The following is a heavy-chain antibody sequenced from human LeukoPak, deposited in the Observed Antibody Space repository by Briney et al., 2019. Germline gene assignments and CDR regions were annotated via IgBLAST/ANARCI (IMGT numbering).Heavy chain of an antibody. CDR2: IKQDGSEK. CDR1: GFTFSSYW. CDR3: ARAKYYYDSSGYYYY. D-gene: IGHD3-22*01. V-gene: IGHV3-7*01. J-gene: IGHJ4*02. Sequence: PGGSLRLSCAASGFTFSSYWMSWVRQAPGKGLEWAANIKQDGSEKYYVDSVKGRFTISRDNAKNSLYLQMNSLRAEDTAVYYCARAKYYYDSSGYYYYWGQGTLVTVSS.